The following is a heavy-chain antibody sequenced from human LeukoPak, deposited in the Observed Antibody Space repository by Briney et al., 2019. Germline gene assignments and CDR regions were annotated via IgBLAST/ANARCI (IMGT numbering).Heavy chain of an antibody. CDR2: IRSKAYGGTT. CDR1: GFTFGDYA. D-gene: IGHD3-22*01. Sequence: GGSLRLSCTASGFTFGDYAMSWFRQAPGKGLEWVGFIRSKAYGGTTEYAASVKGRFTISRDDSKSIAYLQMNSLKTEDTAVYYCTSNYYYDSSGYLPLAFDIWGQGTMVTVSS. V-gene: IGHV3-49*03. CDR3: TSNYYYDSSGYLPLAFDI. J-gene: IGHJ3*02.